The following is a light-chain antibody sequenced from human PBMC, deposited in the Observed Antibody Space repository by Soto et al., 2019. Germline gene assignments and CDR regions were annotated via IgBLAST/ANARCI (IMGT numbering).Light chain of an antibody. CDR1: SSDVGGYNY. CDR3: SSYADSIVL. Sequence: QSALTQPPSASGSPGQSVTISCTGTSSDVGGYNYVSWYQQHPGKAPKLMISEVSKRPSGVPDRFSGSKSGNTASLTVSGLQAEDDADYCCSSYADSIVLFGGGTKLTVL. J-gene: IGLJ2*01. V-gene: IGLV2-8*01. CDR2: EVS.